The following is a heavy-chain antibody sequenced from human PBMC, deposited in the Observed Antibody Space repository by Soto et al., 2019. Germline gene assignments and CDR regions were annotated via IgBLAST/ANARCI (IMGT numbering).Heavy chain of an antibody. CDR3: ARERVATIQNMDYYYGMDV. CDR1: GGSSSSGGYC. D-gene: IGHD5-12*01. CDR2: IYYSGST. J-gene: IGHJ6*02. V-gene: IGHV4-31*03. Sequence: TLPHTCTVSGGSSSSGGYCWSWIRKHPGKGLEWIGYIYYSGSTYYNPSLKSRVTISVDTSKNQFSLKLSSVTAADTAVYYCARERVATIQNMDYYYGMDVWGQGTTVTVSS.